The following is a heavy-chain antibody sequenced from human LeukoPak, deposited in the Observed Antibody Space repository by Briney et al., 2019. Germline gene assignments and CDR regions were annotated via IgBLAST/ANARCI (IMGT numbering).Heavy chain of an antibody. D-gene: IGHD6-13*01. CDR1: GYTLTELS. CDR2: FDPEDGET. J-gene: IGHJ4*02. CDR3: ATGWATGSSWSFDY. Sequence: ASVKVSCKVSGYTLTELSMHWVRQAPGKGLEWMGGFDPEDGETTYAQKFQGRVTMTEDTSTDTAYMELSSLRSEDTAVYYCATGWATGSSWSFDYWGQGTLVTVSS. V-gene: IGHV1-24*01.